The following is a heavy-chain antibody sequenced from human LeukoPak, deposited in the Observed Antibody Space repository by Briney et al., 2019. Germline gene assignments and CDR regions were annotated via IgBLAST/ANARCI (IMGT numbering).Heavy chain of an antibody. V-gene: IGHV3-15*01. D-gene: IGHD6-19*01. CDR1: GFMFSSYN. CDR3: VTERAGAFED. Sequence: PGGSLRLSCAASGFMFSSYNMNWVRQTPGKGLEWVGLIKSKSNGETIHYAAPVKGRFTISRDDSKNTLFLQMNILQAEDTAMYYCVTERAGAFEDWGQGTLVTVSS. J-gene: IGHJ4*02. CDR2: IKSKSNGETI.